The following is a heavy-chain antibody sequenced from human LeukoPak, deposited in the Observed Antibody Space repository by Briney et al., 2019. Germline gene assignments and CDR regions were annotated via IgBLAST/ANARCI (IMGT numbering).Heavy chain of an antibody. D-gene: IGHD3-3*01. CDR1: GYSFTSYW. V-gene: IGHV5-51*01. CDR2: LYPGDSDT. Sequence: PGESLKISCKGSGYSFTSYWIGWVRQMPGKGLEWMGILYPGDSDTRNSPSFQGQVTISADKSISTAYLQWSSLKASDTAMYYCARPLGYYDFWSGYSTYWYFDLWGRGTLVTVSS. J-gene: IGHJ2*01. CDR3: ARPLGYYDFWSGYSTYWYFDL.